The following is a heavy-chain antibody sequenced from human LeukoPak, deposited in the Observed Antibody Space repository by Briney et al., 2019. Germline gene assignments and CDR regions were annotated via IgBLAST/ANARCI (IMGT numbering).Heavy chain of an antibody. CDR2: INPRGDIT. V-gene: IGHV1-46*01. CDR1: GSTFTWFL. Sequence: ASVKVSCKTYGSTFTWFLIHWVRQAPGQGLEWVGTINPRGDITSYAQRFQGRVTMTTDTSTSTAYMELRSLRSDDTAVYYCAIHDYSNYGSFDYWGQGTLVTVSS. D-gene: IGHD4-11*01. CDR3: AIHDYSNYGSFDY. J-gene: IGHJ4*02.